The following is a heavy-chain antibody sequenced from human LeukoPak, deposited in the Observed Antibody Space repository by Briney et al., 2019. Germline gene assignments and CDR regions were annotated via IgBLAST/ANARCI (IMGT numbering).Heavy chain of an antibody. V-gene: IGHV4-61*02. D-gene: IGHD4-17*01. CDR2: IYTSGST. Sequence: PSETLSLTCTVSGGSISSGSYYWSWIRQPAGKGLEWIGRIYTSGSTNYNPSLKSRVTISVDTSKNQFSLKLSSVTAADTAVYYCARGGDDYAFDYWGQGTLVTVSS. J-gene: IGHJ4*02. CDR1: GGSISSGSYY. CDR3: ARGGDDYAFDY.